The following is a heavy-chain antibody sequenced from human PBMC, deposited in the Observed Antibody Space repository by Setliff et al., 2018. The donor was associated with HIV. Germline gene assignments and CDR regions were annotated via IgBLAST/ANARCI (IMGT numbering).Heavy chain of an antibody. V-gene: IGHV4-59*11. CDR3: ARVPPFSGSNFSWYFDL. D-gene: IGHD1-26*01. Sequence: SETLSLTCTVSGGSISSHFWSWIWQPPGKGLEWIGSIYYSGSTNYNPSLKSRVTISVDRSKNQFSLKLTSVTAADTALYYCARVPPFSGSNFSWYFDLWGRGTLVTVSS. CDR1: GGSISSHF. J-gene: IGHJ2*01. CDR2: IYYSGST.